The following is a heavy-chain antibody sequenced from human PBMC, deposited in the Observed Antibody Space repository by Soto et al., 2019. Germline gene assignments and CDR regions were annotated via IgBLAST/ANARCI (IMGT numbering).Heavy chain of an antibody. CDR1: GGSINSGGYY. CDR3: MLGSGWKDFDY. J-gene: IGHJ4*02. V-gene: IGHV4-31*03. Sequence: CTVSGGSINSGGYYWNWIRQHPGKGLEWIGYFYYSGSTYYNPSLKSRVTISVDTSKNQFSLKLSSVTAADTAVYYCMLGSGWKDFDYWGPGTLVTVSS. CDR2: FYYSGST. D-gene: IGHD3-22*01.